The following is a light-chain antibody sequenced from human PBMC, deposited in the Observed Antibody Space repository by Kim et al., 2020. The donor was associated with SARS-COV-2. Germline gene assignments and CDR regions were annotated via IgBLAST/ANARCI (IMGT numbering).Light chain of an antibody. CDR2: DAS. CDR1: QSVSKY. CDR3: QQRSNWPPIT. Sequence: YPGERATLSCRASQSVSKYLDWYQQKPGQAPRLLIYDASNRATGIPARFSGSGSGTDFTLTISSLEPEDFAVYYCQQRSNWPPITFGQGTRLEIK. J-gene: IGKJ5*01. V-gene: IGKV3-11*01.